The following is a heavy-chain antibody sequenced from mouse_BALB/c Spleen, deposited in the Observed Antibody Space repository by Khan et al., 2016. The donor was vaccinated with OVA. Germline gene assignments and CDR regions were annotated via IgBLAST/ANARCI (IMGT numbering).Heavy chain of an antibody. V-gene: IGHV2-6-4*01. J-gene: IGHJ4*01. D-gene: IGHD2-14*01. CDR2: IWGGGGT. CDR3: ARAYYRYDGYYAMDY. CDR1: GFSLSRYN. Sequence: VELVESGPGLVAPSQSLSITCTVSGFSLSRYNIHWVRQPPGKGLEWLGMIWGGGGTDYNSTLKSRLSIRKDNSKSQVLLKMNSLQTEDTAMYYCARAYYRYDGYYAMDYWGQGTSVTVSS.